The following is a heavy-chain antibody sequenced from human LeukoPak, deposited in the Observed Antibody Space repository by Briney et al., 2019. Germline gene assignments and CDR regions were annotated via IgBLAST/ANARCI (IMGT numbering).Heavy chain of an antibody. CDR3: ARDRYSSLSSYYMDV. J-gene: IGHJ6*03. D-gene: IGHD6-6*01. V-gene: IGHV4-31*03. CDR2: IYYSGST. CDR1: GGSISSGGYY. Sequence: IPSETLSLTCTVSGGSISSGGYYWSWIRQHPGKGLEWIGYIYYSGSTYYNPSLKSRVTISVDTSKNQFSLKLSSVTAVDTAVYYCARDRYSSLSSYYMDVWGKGTTVTVSS.